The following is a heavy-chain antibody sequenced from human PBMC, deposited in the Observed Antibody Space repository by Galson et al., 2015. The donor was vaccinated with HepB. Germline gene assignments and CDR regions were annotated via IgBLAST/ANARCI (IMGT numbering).Heavy chain of an antibody. CDR2: ISSSGSYT. V-gene: IGHV3-11*06. CDR1: GFTFSDYY. CDR3: ARAAAYSSTWYPPFDH. J-gene: IGHJ4*02. Sequence: SLRLSCAASGFTFSDYYMTWIRQAPGKGLEWVPYISSSGSYTKYPDSVRGRFTISRDNANNSLYLQMNSLRAEDTAVYYCARAAAYSSTWYPPFDHWGQGTLVTVSS. D-gene: IGHD6-13*01.